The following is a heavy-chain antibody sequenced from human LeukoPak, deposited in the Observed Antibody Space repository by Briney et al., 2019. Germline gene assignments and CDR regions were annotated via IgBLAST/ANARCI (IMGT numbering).Heavy chain of an antibody. J-gene: IGHJ4*02. Sequence: GGSLRLSCAASGFTFSSHSMNWVRQAPGKGLEWVSSISSSTTYIYYADSVKGRFTISRDNAKNSLNLQMNSLRAEDTAVYYCTRQTTTTHDYWGQGTLVTVSS. V-gene: IGHV3-21*01. CDR3: TRQTTTTHDY. CDR2: ISSSTTYI. D-gene: IGHD1-26*01. CDR1: GFTFSSHS.